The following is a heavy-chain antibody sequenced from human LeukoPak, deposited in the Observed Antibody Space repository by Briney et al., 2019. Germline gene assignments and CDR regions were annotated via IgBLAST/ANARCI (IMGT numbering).Heavy chain of an antibody. CDR1: GFTFSSYS. V-gene: IGHV3-48*01. CDR2: ISSSSSTI. Sequence: GGSLRLSCAASGFTFSSYSMNWVRQAPGKGLEWVSYISSSSSTIYYADSVKGRFTISRDNSKSTMYLQMNSLRAEDTAVYYCAKDKSAYYYYMDVWGKGTTVTVSS. CDR3: AKDKSAYYYYMDV. J-gene: IGHJ6*03.